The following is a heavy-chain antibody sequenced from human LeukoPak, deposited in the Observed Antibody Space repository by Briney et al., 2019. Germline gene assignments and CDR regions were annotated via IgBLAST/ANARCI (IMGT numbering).Heavy chain of an antibody. CDR1: GFTFSHYL. CDR3: AKGRRAGDDAFDI. CDR2: ISYDGSNK. V-gene: IGHV3-30*18. J-gene: IGHJ3*02. D-gene: IGHD6-19*01. Sequence: GGSLRLSCAGSGFTFSHYLMHWVRQAPGKGLEWAALISYDGSNKYYADSVKGRFTISRDNSKNTLYLQMNSLRAEDTAVYYCAKGRRAGDDAFDIWGQGTMVTVSS.